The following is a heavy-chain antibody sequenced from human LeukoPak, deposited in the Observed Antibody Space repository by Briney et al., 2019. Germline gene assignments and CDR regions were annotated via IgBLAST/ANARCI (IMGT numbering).Heavy chain of an antibody. V-gene: IGHV4-31*03. CDR2: IYYSGST. J-gene: IGHJ4*02. Sequence: SETLSLTCTVSGGSISSGGYYWSWIRQHPGKGLEWIGYIYYSGSTYYNPSLKSRVTISVDRSKNQFSLKLSSVTAADTAVYYCARARTVTTVFDYWGQGTLVTVSS. CDR3: ARARTVTTVFDY. D-gene: IGHD4-17*01. CDR1: GGSISSGGYY.